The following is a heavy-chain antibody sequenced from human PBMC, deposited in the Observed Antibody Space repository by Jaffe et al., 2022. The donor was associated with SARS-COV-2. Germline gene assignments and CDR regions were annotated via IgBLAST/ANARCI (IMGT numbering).Heavy chain of an antibody. CDR1: GGSISSYY. D-gene: IGHD5-12*01. Sequence: QVQLQESGPGLVKPSETLSLTCTVSGGSISSYYWSWIRQPPGKGLEWIGYIYYSGSTNYNPSLKSRVTISVDTSKNQFSLKLSSVTAADTAVYYCARVGYSGYDSSYSSGRSTYYFDYWGQGTLVTVSS. CDR2: IYYSGST. J-gene: IGHJ4*02. V-gene: IGHV4-59*08. CDR3: ARVGYSGYDSSYSSGRSTYYFDY.